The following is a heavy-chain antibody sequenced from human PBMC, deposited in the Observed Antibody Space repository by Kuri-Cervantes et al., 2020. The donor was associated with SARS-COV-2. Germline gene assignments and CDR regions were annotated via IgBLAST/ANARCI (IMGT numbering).Heavy chain of an antibody. Sequence: LSLTCVDSGYTFSSYWMHWVRHAPGTGLVWVSHINSDGSSTSYADSVKGRFTISRDNAKNTLYLQMNSLRAEDTAVYYCALAAAYWGQGTLVTVSS. CDR3: ALAAAY. CDR2: INSDGSST. D-gene: IGHD6-13*01. V-gene: IGHV3-74*01. CDR1: GYTFSSYW. J-gene: IGHJ4*02.